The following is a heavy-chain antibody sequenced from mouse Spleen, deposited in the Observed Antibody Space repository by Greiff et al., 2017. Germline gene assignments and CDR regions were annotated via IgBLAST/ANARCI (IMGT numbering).Heavy chain of an antibody. CDR1: GYSFTGYY. J-gene: IGHJ3*01. D-gene: IGHD2-1*01. CDR2: INPSTGGT. CDR3: APLYYGNHARFAY. Sequence: EVKLMESGPELVKPGASVKISCKASGYSFTGYYMNWVKQSPEKSLEWIGEINPSTGGTTYNQKFKAKATLTVDKSSSTAYMQLKSLTSEDSAVYYCAPLYYGNHARFAYWGQGTLVTVSA. V-gene: IGHV1-42*01.